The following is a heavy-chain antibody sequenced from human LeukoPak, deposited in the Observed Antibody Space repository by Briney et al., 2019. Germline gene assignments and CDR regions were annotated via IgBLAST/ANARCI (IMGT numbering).Heavy chain of an antibody. CDR1: GKTLSDIS. J-gene: IGHJ4*02. D-gene: IGHD5-18*01. CDR2: SDPEDGER. CDR3: VTGFTTMAVDYFDY. Sequence: ASVKVSCKVSGKTLSDISIHWLRQPPGKELEWLRGSDPEDGERIYAQMFQGRVTMTEDTSIDTADMELSSRRSEDTAVYYCVTGFTTMAVDYFDYWGQGTLVTVSP. V-gene: IGHV1-24*01.